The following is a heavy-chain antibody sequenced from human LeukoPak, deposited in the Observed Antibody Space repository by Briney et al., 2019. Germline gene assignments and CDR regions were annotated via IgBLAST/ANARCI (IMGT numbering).Heavy chain of an antibody. CDR3: ARGAVVAAAKMFDP. CDR2: IYTSGST. CDR1: GGSISSYY. D-gene: IGHD2-15*01. Sequence: PSETLSLTCTVSGGSISSYYWSWIRQPAGKGLEWIGRIYTSGSTNYNPSLKSRVTMSVDTSKNQFSLKLSSVTAADTAVYYCARGAVVAAAKMFDPWGQGTLVTVSS. V-gene: IGHV4-4*07. J-gene: IGHJ5*02.